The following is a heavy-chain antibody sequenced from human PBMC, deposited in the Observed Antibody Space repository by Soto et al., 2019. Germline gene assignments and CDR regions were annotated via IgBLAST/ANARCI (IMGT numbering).Heavy chain of an antibody. J-gene: IGHJ5*02. CDR1: GFTFSSYA. V-gene: IGHV3-23*01. CDR2: INGNDGST. Sequence: EVQLLESGGGLVQPGGSLRLSCAASGFTFSSYAMSWVRQAPGKGLEWVSTINGNDGSTYYADSVKGRFTISRDNSKNTLDLQMNSLRVEDTGVYYCAKAGTIFGVVMTNWFDPWGQGTLVTVSS. CDR3: AKAGTIFGVVMTNWFDP. D-gene: IGHD3-3*01.